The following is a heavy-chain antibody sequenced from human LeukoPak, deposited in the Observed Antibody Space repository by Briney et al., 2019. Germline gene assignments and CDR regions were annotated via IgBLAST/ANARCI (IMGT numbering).Heavy chain of an antibody. CDR1: GFTFSSYS. CDR3: ASGNYFDY. Sequence: GGSLRLSCAASGFTFSSYSMNWVRQAPGKGLEWVSTISSTSTYIYYADSVKGRFTISRDNARNSLFLQMDSLRAEDTAVYYCASGNYFDYWGQGILVTVSS. V-gene: IGHV3-21*01. D-gene: IGHD1-26*01. J-gene: IGHJ4*02. CDR2: ISSTSTYI.